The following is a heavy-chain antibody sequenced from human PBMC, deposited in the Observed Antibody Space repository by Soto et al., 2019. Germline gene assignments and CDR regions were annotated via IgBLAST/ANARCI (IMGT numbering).Heavy chain of an antibody. Sequence: GGSLRLSCTASGFTFGDYAMSWVRQAPGKGLEWVGFIRSKAYGGTTEYAASVKGRFTISRDDSKSIAYLQMNSLKTEDTAGYYCTRGGVGYCSGGSCYLDYWGQGTLVTVSS. CDR2: IRSKAYGGTT. CDR3: TRGGVGYCSGGSCYLDY. V-gene: IGHV3-49*04. CDR1: GFTFGDYA. J-gene: IGHJ4*02. D-gene: IGHD2-15*01.